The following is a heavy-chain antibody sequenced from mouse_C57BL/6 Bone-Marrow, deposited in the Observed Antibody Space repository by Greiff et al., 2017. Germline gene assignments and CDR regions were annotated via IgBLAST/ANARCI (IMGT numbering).Heavy chain of an antibody. CDR2: INPSNGGT. Sequence: VKLQQPGTELVKPGASVKLSCKASGYTFTSYWMHWVKQRPGQGLEWIGNINPSNGGTNYNEKFKSKATLTVDKSSSTAYMQLSSLTSEDSAVYYCARADHPITTVVEGAMDYWGQGTSVTVSS. CDR1: GYTFTSYW. D-gene: IGHD1-1*01. J-gene: IGHJ4*01. V-gene: IGHV1-53*01. CDR3: ARADHPITTVVEGAMDY.